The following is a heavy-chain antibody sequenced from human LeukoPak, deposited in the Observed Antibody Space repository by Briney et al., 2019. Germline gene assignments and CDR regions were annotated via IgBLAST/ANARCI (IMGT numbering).Heavy chain of an antibody. V-gene: IGHV1-8*01. J-gene: IGHJ4*02. CDR3: ARGYRGYRGYARPGY. Sequence: ASVKVSCKASGYTFTSYDINWVRQATGQGREWMGWMNPNSGNTGYAQKFQGRVTMTRNTSISTAYMELSSLRSEDTAVYYCARGYRGYRGYARPGYWRQGTLVTVSS. CDR2: MNPNSGNT. CDR1: GYTFTSYD. D-gene: IGHD5-12*01.